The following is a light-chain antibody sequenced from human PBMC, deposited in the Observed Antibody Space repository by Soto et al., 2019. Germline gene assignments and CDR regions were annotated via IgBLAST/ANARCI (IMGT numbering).Light chain of an antibody. CDR2: KVS. V-gene: IGKV2-30*02. Sequence: DVVMTQSPLSLPVTLGQPASISCRSSQSLVHSDGNTYLNWFRQRPGQSPRRLIHKVSDRDSGVPDRFSGSGSRTDFTLKISRVEAEDVGVYYCLQGTHWPWTSGQGTKVEIK. CDR3: LQGTHWPWT. J-gene: IGKJ1*01. CDR1: QSLVHSDGNTY.